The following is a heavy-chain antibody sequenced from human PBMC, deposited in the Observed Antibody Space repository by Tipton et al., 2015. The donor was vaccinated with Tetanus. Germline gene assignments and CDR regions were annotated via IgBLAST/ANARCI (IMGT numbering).Heavy chain of an antibody. V-gene: IGHV1-8*01. J-gene: IGHJ4*02. CDR1: GYTFTSYD. CDR3: ARGQPQNYYDSSGYYGE. Sequence: QLVQSGAEVKKPGASVKVSCKASGYTFTSYDINWVRQATGQGLEWMGWMNTNSGNTGYAQKFQGRVTMTRNTSISTAYMELSSLRSEDTAVYYCARGQPQNYYDSSGYYGEWGQGTLVTVSS. CDR2: MNTNSGNT. D-gene: IGHD3-22*01.